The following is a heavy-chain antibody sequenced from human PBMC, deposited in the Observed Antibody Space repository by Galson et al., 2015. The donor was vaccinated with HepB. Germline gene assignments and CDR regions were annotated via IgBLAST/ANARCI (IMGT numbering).Heavy chain of an antibody. V-gene: IGHV4-34*01. CDR3: ARVRHCSGGSCYSFDL. Sequence: ETLSLTCAVYGGSFSGYYWSWIRQPPGKGLEWIGEINHSGSTNYNPSLKSRVTISVDTSKNQFSLKLSSVTAADTAVYYCARVRHCSGGSCYSFDLWGRGTLVTVSS. D-gene: IGHD2-15*01. J-gene: IGHJ2*01. CDR1: GGSFSGYY. CDR2: INHSGST.